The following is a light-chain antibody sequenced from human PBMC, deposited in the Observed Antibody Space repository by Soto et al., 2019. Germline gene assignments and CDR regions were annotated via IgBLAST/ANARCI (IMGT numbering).Light chain of an antibody. Sequence: QSALTQPPSASGSPGQSVTISCTGTSSDVGGYNYVSWYQQHPGKAPKLIIYEVSKWPSGIPDRFSGSKSGNTASLTVSGLQAEDEADYYCNEYACSNNWVFGGGTQLTVL. CDR3: NEYACSNNWV. J-gene: IGLJ3*02. V-gene: IGLV2-8*01. CDR1: SSDVGGYNY. CDR2: EVS.